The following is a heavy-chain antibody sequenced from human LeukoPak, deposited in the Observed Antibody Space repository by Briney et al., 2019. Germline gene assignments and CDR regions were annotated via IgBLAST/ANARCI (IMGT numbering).Heavy chain of an antibody. Sequence: GGSLRLSCAASGFTFSSYEMNWVRQAPGKGLEWVSYISNSAGTIYYADSVKGRFTISRDNTKNSLYLQMNSLRAEDTAVYYCARDGGTVTTGNWFDHWGQGTLVTVSS. CDR1: GFTFSSYE. V-gene: IGHV3-48*03. J-gene: IGHJ5*02. D-gene: IGHD4-11*01. CDR2: ISNSAGTI. CDR3: ARDGGTVTTGNWFDH.